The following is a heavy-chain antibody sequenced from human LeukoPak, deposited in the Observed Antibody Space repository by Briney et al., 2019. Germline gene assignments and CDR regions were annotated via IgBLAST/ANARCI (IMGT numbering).Heavy chain of an antibody. CDR3: AREAVGDYFDY. CDR2: ISSSSSSYI. CDR1: GFTFSSYS. Sequence: GGSLRLSCAASGFTFSSYSMNWVRQAPGKGLEWVSSISSSSSSYIYYADSVKGRFTISRDNAKNSLYLQMNSLRAEDTAVYYCAREAVGDYFDYWGQGTLVTVSS. J-gene: IGHJ4*02. D-gene: IGHD3-16*01. V-gene: IGHV3-21*01.